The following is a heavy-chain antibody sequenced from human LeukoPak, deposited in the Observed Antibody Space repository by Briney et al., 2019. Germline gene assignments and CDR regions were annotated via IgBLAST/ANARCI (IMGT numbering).Heavy chain of an antibody. V-gene: IGHV3-23*01. J-gene: IGHJ6*03. D-gene: IGHD3-9*01. CDR1: GFTFSSYG. CDR2: ISGSGGST. Sequence: GGSLRLSCAASGFTFSSYGMSWVRQAPGKGLEWVSAISGSGGSTYYADSVKGRFTISRDNSKNTLHLQMNSLGAEDTAVYYCAKDPQYYDILTGYYPVGHYYYYMDVWGKGTTVTISS. CDR3: AKDPQYYDILTGYYPVGHYYYYMDV.